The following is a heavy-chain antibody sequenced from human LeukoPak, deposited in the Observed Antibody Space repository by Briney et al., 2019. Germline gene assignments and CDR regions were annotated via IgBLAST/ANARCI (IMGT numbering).Heavy chain of an antibody. CDR1: GFTVSNNY. CDR3: ARDYYGP. Sequence: GGSLRLSCAASGFTVSNNYMRWVRQAPGKGREWVSSIYSRGSTSYVDSVKGRFTISRDNSKNTLFLQMNSLRVEDTAVYYCARDYYGPWGQGTLVTVSS. V-gene: IGHV3-66*03. CDR2: IYSRGST. D-gene: IGHD3-22*01. J-gene: IGHJ5*02.